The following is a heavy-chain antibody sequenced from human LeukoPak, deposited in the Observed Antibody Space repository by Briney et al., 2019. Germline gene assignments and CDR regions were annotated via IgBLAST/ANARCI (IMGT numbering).Heavy chain of an antibody. CDR3: ARDTHNWNDRASDI. D-gene: IGHD1-1*01. CDR1: GGSISSYY. Sequence: PSETLSLTCTVSGGSISSYYWSWIRQPPGKGLEWIGYIYYSGSTNYNPSLKSRVTISVDTSENQFSLKLSSVTAADTAVYYCARDTHNWNDRASDIWGQGTMVTVSS. J-gene: IGHJ3*02. CDR2: IYYSGST. V-gene: IGHV4-59*01.